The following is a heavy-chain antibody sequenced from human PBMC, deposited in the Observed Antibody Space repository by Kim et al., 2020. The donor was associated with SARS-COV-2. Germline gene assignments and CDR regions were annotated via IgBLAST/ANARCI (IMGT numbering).Heavy chain of an antibody. Sequence: GGSQRLSCAASGFTFSSYAMSWVRQAPGKGLEWVSAISGSGGSTYYADSVKGRFTISRDNSKNTLYLQMNSLRVEDTALYFCAKALGTAMVYYYYGVDVWGQGTTVTVSS. J-gene: IGHJ6*02. V-gene: IGHV3-23*01. CDR1: GFTFSSYA. CDR2: ISGSGGST. CDR3: AKALGTAMVYYYYGVDV. D-gene: IGHD5-18*01.